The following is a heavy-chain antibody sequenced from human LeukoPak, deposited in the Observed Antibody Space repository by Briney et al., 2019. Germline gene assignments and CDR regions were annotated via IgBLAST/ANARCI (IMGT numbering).Heavy chain of an antibody. CDR3: ARERACGASSCVAYYFDS. D-gene: IGHD2-2*01. CDR2: ISASSTYI. CDR1: GVTFSNDG. Sequence: PGGSLRLSCAASGVTFSNDGMDWVRQAPGQGLEWVSSISASSTYIWYADSVKGRFTISRDNAKSSLYLQMDSLRAEDTAVYYCARERACGASSCVAYYFDSWGQGTLVTVSS. J-gene: IGHJ4*02. V-gene: IGHV3-21*01.